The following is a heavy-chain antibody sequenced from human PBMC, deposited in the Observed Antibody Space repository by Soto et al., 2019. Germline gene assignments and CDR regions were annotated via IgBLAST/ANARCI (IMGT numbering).Heavy chain of an antibody. D-gene: IGHD6-13*01. CDR2: IYYSGST. Sequence: QVQLQESGPGLVKPSETLSLTCTVSGGSISSYYWSWIRQPPGKGLEWIGYIYYSGSTNYNPSLKSRVTISVDTSKNQFSLKLSSVTAADTAVYYCARGRGIAAAGRLFDYWGQGTLVTVSS. CDR3: ARGRGIAAAGRLFDY. J-gene: IGHJ4*02. V-gene: IGHV4-59*01. CDR1: GGSISSYY.